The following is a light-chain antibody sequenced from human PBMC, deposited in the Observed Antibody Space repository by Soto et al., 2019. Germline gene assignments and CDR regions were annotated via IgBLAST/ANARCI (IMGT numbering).Light chain of an antibody. CDR3: QQYGGSPRT. CDR1: QSVSSSS. Sequence: EIVLTQSPGTLSLSPGERATLSCRASQSVSSSSSAWYQQKRGQAPRLLIHDASSRATGIPDRFSGSGSGTDFTLTISRLVPEDFAVYYCQQYGGSPRTFGQGTKVEVK. J-gene: IGKJ1*01. CDR2: DAS. V-gene: IGKV3-20*01.